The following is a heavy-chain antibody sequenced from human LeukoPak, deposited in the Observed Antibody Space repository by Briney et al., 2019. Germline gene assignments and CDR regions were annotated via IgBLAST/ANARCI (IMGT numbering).Heavy chain of an antibody. V-gene: IGHV1-2*02. Sequence: ASVKLSCKASGYTFTDYYIHWVRQAPGQGLEWVGRINPDTGGTNYAQKFQGRVTMTRDTSVGTVCMEVSRLRSDDTAVYHCARTEIVATIGFFDYCGQGALVTV. D-gene: IGHD5-12*01. CDR1: GYTFTDYY. CDR2: INPDTGGT. CDR3: ARTEIVATIGFFDY. J-gene: IGHJ4*02.